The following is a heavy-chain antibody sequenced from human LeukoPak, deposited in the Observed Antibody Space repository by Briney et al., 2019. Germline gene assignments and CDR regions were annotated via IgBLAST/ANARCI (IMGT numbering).Heavy chain of an antibody. D-gene: IGHD1-26*01. V-gene: IGHV1-18*01. CDR3: ARVVRVGVAYFDY. Sequence: ASVKVSCKASGYTFTSYGISWVRQAPGQGLEWMGWISAYNGNTNYAQKLQGRVTMTRDASTSTAYIHLSSLRSEDTAVYYCARVVRVGVAYFDYWGQGTLVTVSS. J-gene: IGHJ4*02. CDR1: GYTFTSYG. CDR2: ISAYNGNT.